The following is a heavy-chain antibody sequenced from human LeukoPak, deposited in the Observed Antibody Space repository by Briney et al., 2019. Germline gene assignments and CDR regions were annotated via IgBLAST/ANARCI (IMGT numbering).Heavy chain of an antibody. J-gene: IGHJ6*03. CDR1: GFIISSFA. CDR3: AKTGVVVVGAVHHYYYYMDV. CDR2: STNDGTNT. V-gene: IGHV3-30*02. D-gene: IGHD2-2*01. Sequence: GGSLRLSCATSGFIISSFAMHWVRQAPGKGLEWVALSTNDGTNTFYAESVKGRFIISRDNSQNTLYLQMDSLRPEDTAVYYCAKTGVVVVGAVHHYYYYMDVWGKGTTVTVSS.